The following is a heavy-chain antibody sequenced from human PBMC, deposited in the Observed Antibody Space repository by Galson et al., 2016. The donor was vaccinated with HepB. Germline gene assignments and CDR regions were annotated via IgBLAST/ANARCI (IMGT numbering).Heavy chain of an antibody. D-gene: IGHD5-12*01. J-gene: IGHJ4*02. V-gene: IGHV4-34*01. CDR3: ARGVGWLRLTYYFGY. CDR1: GGSFSYYY. Sequence: SETLSLTCAVYGGSFSYYYWSWIRQAPGKGLEWIGEINHRGITNYDPSLKSRVSILIDTSKNQFSLKLSSVTAADPAVYYWARGVGWLRLTYYFGYWGQGALATVSS. CDR2: INHRGIT.